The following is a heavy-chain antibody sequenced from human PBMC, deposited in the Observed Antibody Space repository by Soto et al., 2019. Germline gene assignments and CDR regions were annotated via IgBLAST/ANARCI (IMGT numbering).Heavy chain of an antibody. CDR1: GGSISSHY. CDR2: IFHTGSI. J-gene: IGHJ3*02. D-gene: IGHD1-26*01. Sequence: SETLSLTCTVSGGSISSHYWNWIRQPPGKGLECIGYIFHTGSINYNPSLESRVTISVDTSKNQFSLKLRSVTAADTAVYYCARDQGAAYAFVIWGQGTMVTVSS. V-gene: IGHV4-59*11. CDR3: ARDQGAAYAFVI.